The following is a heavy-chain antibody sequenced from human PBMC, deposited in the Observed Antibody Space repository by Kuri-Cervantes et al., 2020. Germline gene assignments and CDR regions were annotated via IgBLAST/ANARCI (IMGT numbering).Heavy chain of an antibody. CDR2: IYYSGST. Sequence: SCTVSGGSISSGGYYWSWIRQHPGKGLEWIGYIYYSGSTYYNPSLKRRVTISVDTSKNQFSLKLSSVTAADTAVYYCAAGGIAARYYYYYMDVWGKGTTVTVSS. CDR3: AAGGIAARYYYYYMDV. D-gene: IGHD6-6*01. J-gene: IGHJ6*03. V-gene: IGHV4-31*02. CDR1: GGSISSGGYY.